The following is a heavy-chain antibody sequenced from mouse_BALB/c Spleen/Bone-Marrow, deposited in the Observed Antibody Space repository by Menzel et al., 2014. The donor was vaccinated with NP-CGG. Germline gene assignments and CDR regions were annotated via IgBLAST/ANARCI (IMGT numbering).Heavy chain of an antibody. J-gene: IGHJ1*01. CDR2: INPSNGRT. CDR3: ARAGYWYFDV. CDR1: GYTFTSYW. V-gene: IGHV1S81*02. Sequence: QVHVKQSGAELVKPGASVKLSCKASGYTFTSYWMHWVKPRPGQGLEWIGEINPSNGRTNYVEKFKSKATLSGDKSSSTVYMQLSSLTSEDSAVYYCARAGYWYFDVWGAGTTVTVSA.